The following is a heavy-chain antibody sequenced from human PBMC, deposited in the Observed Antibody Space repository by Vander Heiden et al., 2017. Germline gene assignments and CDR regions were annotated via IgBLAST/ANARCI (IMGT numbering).Heavy chain of an antibody. J-gene: IGHJ4*02. CDR3: ARQVGPLGGGFDY. CDR1: GLAFSSDG. V-gene: IGHV3-33*01. D-gene: IGHD1-26*01. Sequence: QVQRVESGGGVVQPGVSMRLSCAAAGLAFSSDGMHWVRQAPGKGLEWVAVIWYDGTKKYYADSVKGRFTISRDTSKNTLYLQMNSLRADDTAVYYCARQVGPLGGGFDYWGQGTLVTVS. CDR2: IWYDGTKK.